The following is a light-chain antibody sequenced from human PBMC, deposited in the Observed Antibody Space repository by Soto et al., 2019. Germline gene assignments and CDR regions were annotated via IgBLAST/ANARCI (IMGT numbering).Light chain of an antibody. CDR2: KAS. CDR1: QSISIW. J-gene: IGKJ1*01. Sequence: DIQMTQSPSTLSASVGDRVAITCRASQSISIWLAWYQQKPGKAPKLLIYKASSLESGVPSRFSGSGSGTEFTITISSLQPDDFATYYCQQYKDYSWTFGQGTKVEIK. V-gene: IGKV1-5*03. CDR3: QQYKDYSWT.